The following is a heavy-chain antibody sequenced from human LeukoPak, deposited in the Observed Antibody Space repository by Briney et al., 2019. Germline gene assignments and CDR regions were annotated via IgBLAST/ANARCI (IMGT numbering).Heavy chain of an antibody. CDR2: VFSNGNT. Sequence: SETLSLTCTVSGGSISSASYYWSWIRQPAEKRLEWIGRVFSNGNTYYNPSLKSRVTLSVDTSKNHFSLMLTSVTAADTAVYYCARTFWSGYSAPYWYFDLWGRGTLVTVSS. V-gene: IGHV4-61*02. J-gene: IGHJ2*01. CDR1: GGSISSASYY. D-gene: IGHD3-3*01. CDR3: ARTFWSGYSAPYWYFDL.